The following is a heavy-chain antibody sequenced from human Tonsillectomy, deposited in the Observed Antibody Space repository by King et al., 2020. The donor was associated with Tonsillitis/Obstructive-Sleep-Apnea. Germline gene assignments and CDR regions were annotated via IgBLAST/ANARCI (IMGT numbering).Heavy chain of an antibody. CDR1: GGSISTYY. CDR3: ARGRTLGGNVDY. V-gene: IGHV4-59*01. CDR2: IYYSGST. J-gene: IGHJ4*02. Sequence: HVQLQESGPGLVKPSETLSLTCTVSGGSISTYYWSWIRQPPGKGLEWIGYIYYSGSTNYNPSLKSRVTISVDTSKNQFSLQLSSVTAADTAVYYWARGRTLGGNVDYWGQGTLVTVSS. D-gene: IGHD1-14*01.